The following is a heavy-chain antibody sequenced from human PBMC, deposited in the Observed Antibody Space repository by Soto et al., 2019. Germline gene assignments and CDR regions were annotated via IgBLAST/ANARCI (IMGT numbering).Heavy chain of an antibody. V-gene: IGHV4-59*01. CDR3: ARSTGYGESSFDY. D-gene: IGHD4-17*01. J-gene: IGHJ4*02. CDR2: MXSSGRX. Sequence: XXTLSLTCTVSRGSINLYYWNWIRRSPGXGLEWIGYMXSSGRXNSRYSLKSRVXISGDTSXXHFSLRLRSVTAADTAVSFCARSTGYGESSFDYWGQGALVTVYS. CDR1: RGSINLYY.